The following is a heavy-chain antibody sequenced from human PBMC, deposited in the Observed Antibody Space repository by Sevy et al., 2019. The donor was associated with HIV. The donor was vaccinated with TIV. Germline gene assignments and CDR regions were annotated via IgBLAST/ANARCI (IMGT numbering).Heavy chain of an antibody. D-gene: IGHD3-22*01. Sequence: GGSLRLSCAASGFTFSSYAMHWVRQAPGKGLEWVAVISYDGSNKYYTDSVKGRFIISRDNSKNTLYLQMNNVRVEDTAVYYCARGGYYYDNAAYYALDSWGQGTLVTVSS. V-gene: IGHV3-30-3*01. CDR3: ARGGYYYDNAAYYALDS. CDR2: ISYDGSNK. CDR1: GFTFSSYA. J-gene: IGHJ4*02.